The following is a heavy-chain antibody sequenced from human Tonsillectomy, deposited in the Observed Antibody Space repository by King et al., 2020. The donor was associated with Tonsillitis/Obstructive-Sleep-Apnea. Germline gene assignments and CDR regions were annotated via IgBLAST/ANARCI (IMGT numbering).Heavy chain of an antibody. CDR1: GFTFSSYD. CDR3: ARGTNYYDILTGYSVDAFDI. CDR2: IGTAGDT. V-gene: IGHV3-13*04. D-gene: IGHD3-9*01. J-gene: IGHJ3*02. Sequence: VKLVESGGGLVQPGGSLRLSCAASGFTFSSYDMHWVRQATGKGLEWVSAIGTAGDTYYPGSVKGRFTISRENAKNSLYLQMNSLRAGDTAVYYCARGTNYYDILTGYSVDAFDIWGQGTMVTVSS.